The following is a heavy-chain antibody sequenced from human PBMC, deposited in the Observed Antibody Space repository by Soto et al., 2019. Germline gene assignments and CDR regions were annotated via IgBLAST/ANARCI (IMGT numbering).Heavy chain of an antibody. CDR3: ASSYGDYVSY. CDR1: GGSISSSGCH. V-gene: IGHV4-39*01. Sequence: SETQSVTCTVSGGSISSSGCHWGWIRQPSGKGLEWIGSIYYSGSTYYNPSLKSRVTISVDTSKNQFSLKLSSVTAADTAVYYCASSYGDYVSYWGQGTLVTVSS. D-gene: IGHD4-17*01. CDR2: IYYSGST. J-gene: IGHJ4*02.